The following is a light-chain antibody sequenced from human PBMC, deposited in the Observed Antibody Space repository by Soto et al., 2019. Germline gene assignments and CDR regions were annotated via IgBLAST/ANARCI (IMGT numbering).Light chain of an antibody. V-gene: IGKV3-11*01. J-gene: IGKJ5*01. CDR1: QSVSGN. CDR3: QQRSNPIT. CDR2: DAS. Sequence: EIVMTQSPATLSVSPGERATLSFRASQSVSGNLAWYQQKPGQAPRLLIYDASNRATGIPARFSGSGSGTDFTLTISSLEPEDFAVYYCQQRSNPITFGQGTRLEIK.